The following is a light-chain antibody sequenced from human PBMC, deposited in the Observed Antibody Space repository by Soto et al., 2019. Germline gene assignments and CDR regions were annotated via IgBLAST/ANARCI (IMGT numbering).Light chain of an antibody. CDR1: SSNIGAGYD. CDR2: GNS. Sequence: QSVLTQPPSVSGAPGQRVTISCTESSSNIGAGYDVHWYQQLPGTAPKLLIYGNSNRPSGVPDRFSGSKSGTSASLAITGLQAGGEADYYCQSYDSSLSGGVFGGGTKLTVL. J-gene: IGLJ3*02. V-gene: IGLV1-40*01. CDR3: QSYDSSLSGGV.